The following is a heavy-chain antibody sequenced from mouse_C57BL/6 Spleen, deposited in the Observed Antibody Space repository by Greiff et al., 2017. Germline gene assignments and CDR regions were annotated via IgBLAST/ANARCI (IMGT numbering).Heavy chain of an antibody. D-gene: IGHD1-1*01. V-gene: IGHV3-1*01. CDR2: ISYSGST. Sequence: EVQGVESGPGMVKPSQSLSLTCTVTGYSITSGYDWHWIRHFPGNKLEWMGYISYSGSTNYNPSLKSRISITHDTSKNHFFLKLNSVTTEDTATYYCARAVVATDYAMDYWGQGTSVTVSS. CDR3: ARAVVATDYAMDY. CDR1: GYSITSGYD. J-gene: IGHJ4*01.